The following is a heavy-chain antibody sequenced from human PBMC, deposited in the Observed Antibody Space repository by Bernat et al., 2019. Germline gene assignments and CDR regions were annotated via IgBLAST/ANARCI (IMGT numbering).Heavy chain of an antibody. CDR2: IKQDGSEK. CDR1: GFTFRSYW. V-gene: IGHV3-7*01. D-gene: IGHD3-10*01. CDR3: AREHSYYSGLVDC. J-gene: IGHJ4*02. Sequence: EVQLVESGGGLVQPGGSLRLSCVASGFTFRSYWMNWVRQAPGKGLEWVANIKQDGSEKYYVDSVKGRFTISRDNAKNSLYLQMNSLRAEDTAVHYCAREHSYYSGLVDCWGQGTLVTVSS.